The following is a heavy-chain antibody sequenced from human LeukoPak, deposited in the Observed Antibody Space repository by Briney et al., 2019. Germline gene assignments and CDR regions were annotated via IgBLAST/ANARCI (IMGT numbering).Heavy chain of an antibody. CDR2: ISYDGSNK. J-gene: IGHJ4*02. Sequence: GRSLRLSCAASGFTFSSYGMHWVRQAPGKGLEWVAVISYDGSNKYYAGSVKGRFTISRDNSKNTLYLQMNSLRAEDTAVYYCAKAPEPYCSGGSCYVDYWGQGTLVTVSS. CDR1: GFTFSSYG. CDR3: AKAPEPYCSGGSCYVDY. V-gene: IGHV3-30*18. D-gene: IGHD2-15*01.